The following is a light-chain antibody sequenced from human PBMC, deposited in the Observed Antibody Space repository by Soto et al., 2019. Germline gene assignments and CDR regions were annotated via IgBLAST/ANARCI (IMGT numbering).Light chain of an antibody. V-gene: IGKV1-39*01. CDR2: DAT. Sequence: DIQMTQSPSSLSASVGDRVTITCRASQTLKSYLNWYQHKPGKAPNLLIHDATTLHTGVPSRFSGSGSGTDFTLTFSSLQPEDFATYYCQQSFVTPRTFGQGTKVDIK. J-gene: IGKJ1*01. CDR3: QQSFVTPRT. CDR1: QTLKSY.